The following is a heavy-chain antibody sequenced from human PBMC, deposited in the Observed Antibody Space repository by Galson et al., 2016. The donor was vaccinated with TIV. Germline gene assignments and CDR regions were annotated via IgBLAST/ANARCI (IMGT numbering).Heavy chain of an antibody. J-gene: IGHJ6*02. CDR3: ARIHRSYGMDV. CDR1: EFTFSDYW. V-gene: IGHV3-33*08. Sequence: SLRLSCAASEFTFSDYWMSWVRQAPGKGLEWVAIISYDGSDKDYTDSVKGRFTISRDKSKNTLYLQMDSVRVEDTATYYCARIHRSYGMDVWGQGTTVTVSS. CDR2: ISYDGSDK. D-gene: IGHD5-18*01.